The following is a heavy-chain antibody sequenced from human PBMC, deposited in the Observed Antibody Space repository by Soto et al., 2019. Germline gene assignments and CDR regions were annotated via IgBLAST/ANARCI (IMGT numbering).Heavy chain of an antibody. CDR2: IHSSGST. D-gene: IGHD6-13*01. CDR1: GASRISYH. Sequence: SETLCLTCTVSGASRISYHGSWIRQPAGKGLEWIGHIHSSGSTNYNPSLKSRVTMSVDTSKNQFSLRLMSLTAADTAVYYCARDQGVAAAGITWFDPWGQGSLVTVSS. J-gene: IGHJ5*02. CDR3: ARDQGVAAAGITWFDP. V-gene: IGHV4-4*07.